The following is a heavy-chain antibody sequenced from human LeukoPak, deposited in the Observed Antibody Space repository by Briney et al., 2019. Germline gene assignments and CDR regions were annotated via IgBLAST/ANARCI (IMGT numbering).Heavy chain of an antibody. CDR3: ARLPTGYPNWFDT. V-gene: IGHV4-39*01. D-gene: IGHD5-18*01. CDR1: GGSISSISSNN. Sequence: PSETLSLTCAVSGGSISSISSNNWAWIRQPPGKGLELIAAIHYTGSTYYNPSFMSRVTISVDTSKNQFSLKLNSLTATDTAVYYCARLPTGYPNWFDTWGRGILVTVSS. J-gene: IGHJ5*02. CDR2: IHYTGST.